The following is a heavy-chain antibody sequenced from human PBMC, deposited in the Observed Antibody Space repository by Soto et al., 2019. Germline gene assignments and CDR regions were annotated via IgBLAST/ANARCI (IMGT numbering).Heavy chain of an antibody. Sequence: GGSLRLSCAASGFTFSSYSMNWVRQAPGKGLEWVSSISSSSSYIYYADSVKGRFTISRDNAKNSLYLQMNSLRAEDTAVYYCARVVPAANGRYMDVWGKGTTVTVSS. CDR2: ISSSSSYI. CDR1: GFTFSSYS. V-gene: IGHV3-21*01. J-gene: IGHJ6*03. D-gene: IGHD2-2*01. CDR3: ARVVPAANGRYMDV.